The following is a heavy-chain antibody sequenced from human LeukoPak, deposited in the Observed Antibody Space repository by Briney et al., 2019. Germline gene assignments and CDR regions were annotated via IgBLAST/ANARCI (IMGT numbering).Heavy chain of an antibody. CDR1: GGTFSSYA. Sequence: ASVKVSCKASGGTFSSYAISWVRQAPGQGLEWMGRIIPILGTANYAQKFQGRVTITADKSTSTAYMELSSLRSEDTAVYYCAGDGTDYDYVWGSYPNLEGSYYFDYWGQGTLVTVSS. D-gene: IGHD3-16*02. CDR3: AGDGTDYDYVWGSYPNLEGSYYFDY. CDR2: IIPILGTA. J-gene: IGHJ4*02. V-gene: IGHV1-69*04.